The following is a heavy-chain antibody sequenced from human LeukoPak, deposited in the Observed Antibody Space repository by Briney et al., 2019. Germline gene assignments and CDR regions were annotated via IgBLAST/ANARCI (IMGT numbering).Heavy chain of an antibody. CDR2: IYGGGST. CDR3: ARDDQTHSSPYYYYGMDV. CDR1: GFTVSSNY. J-gene: IGHJ6*02. V-gene: IGHV3-53*01. Sequence: GGSLRLSCAASGFTVSSNYMSWVRQAPGKGLEWVSVIYGGGSTYYADSVKGRFTISRDNSKNTLYLQMNSLRAEDTAVYYCARDDQTHSSPYYYYGMDVWGQGTTVTVSS.